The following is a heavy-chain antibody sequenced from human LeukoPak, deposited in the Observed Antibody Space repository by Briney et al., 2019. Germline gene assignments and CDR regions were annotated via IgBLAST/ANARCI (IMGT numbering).Heavy chain of an antibody. CDR1: TFTFSNSV. D-gene: IGHD2-2*01. CDR2: ISIDGNGK. J-gene: IGHJ4*02. V-gene: IGHV3-30*04. Sequence: GGSLRLSCVPSTFTFSNSVMHWVRQAPAKGLEWVSGISIDGNGKYYADSVRGRITISRDNSKNTLYLEMNSLSAEDTAVYYCAKEVRTSGRAGIFGYWGQGTLVTVSS. CDR3: AKEVRTSGRAGIFGY.